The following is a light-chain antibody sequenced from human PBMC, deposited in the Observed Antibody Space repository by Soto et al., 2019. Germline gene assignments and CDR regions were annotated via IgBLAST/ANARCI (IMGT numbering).Light chain of an antibody. J-gene: IGKJ4*01. V-gene: IGKV3D-20*01. CDR1: QSVSYSY. Sequence: EIVLTQSPATLSLSPGERATLSCGASQSVSYSYLAWYQQKPGLAPRLLIYDASSRATGIPDRFSGSGSGTDFTLTISRLEPEDFAVYYCQQYGSSPLTFGGGTKVEIK. CDR3: QQYGSSPLT. CDR2: DAS.